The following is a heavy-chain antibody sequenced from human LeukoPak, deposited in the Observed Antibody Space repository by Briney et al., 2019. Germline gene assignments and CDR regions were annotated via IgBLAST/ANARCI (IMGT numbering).Heavy chain of an antibody. D-gene: IGHD2-2*01. CDR1: GYSISSGYY. Sequence: SETLSLTCAVSGYSISSGYYWGWIRQPPGKGLEWIGSIYHSGSTYYNPSPKSRVTISVDTSKNQFSLKLSSVTAADTAVYYCARQPLPPYIVVVPAADDAFDIWGQGTMVTVSS. V-gene: IGHV4-38-2*01. CDR3: ARQPLPPYIVVVPAADDAFDI. J-gene: IGHJ3*02. CDR2: IYHSGST.